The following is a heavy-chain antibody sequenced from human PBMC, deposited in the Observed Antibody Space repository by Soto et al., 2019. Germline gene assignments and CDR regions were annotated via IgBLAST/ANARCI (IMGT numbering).Heavy chain of an antibody. D-gene: IGHD6-19*01. V-gene: IGHV1-69*13. J-gene: IGHJ4*02. CDR3: ARSYSSGWDSFYY. CDR1: GGTFSSYA. CDR2: IIPIFGTA. Sequence: SVKVSCKASGGTFSSYAISWVRQAPGQGLEWMGGIIPIFGTANYAQKFQGRVTITADESTSTAYMELSSLRSEDTAVYYCARSYSSGWDSFYYWGQGTLVTVSS.